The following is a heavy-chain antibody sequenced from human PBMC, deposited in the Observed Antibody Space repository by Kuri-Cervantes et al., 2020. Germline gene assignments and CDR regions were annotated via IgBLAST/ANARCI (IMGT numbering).Heavy chain of an antibody. CDR2: ISGSGGST. CDR3: ARDGGSYYISWFDP. J-gene: IGHJ5*02. CDR1: GFTFSSYA. V-gene: IGHV3-23*01. D-gene: IGHD1-26*01. Sequence: GESLKISCAASGFTFSSYAMSWVRQAPGKGLEWVSAISGSGGSTYYADSVKGRFTISRDNSKNTLYLQMNSLRAEDTAVYYCARDGGSYYISWFDPWGQGTLVTVSS.